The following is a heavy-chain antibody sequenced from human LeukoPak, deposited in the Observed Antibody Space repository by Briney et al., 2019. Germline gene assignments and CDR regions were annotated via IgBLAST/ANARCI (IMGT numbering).Heavy chain of an antibody. CDR3: ARVGVGATSHFGY. Sequence: SVKVSCKASGGTFSSYAISWVRQAPGQGLEWVGRIIPIFGTAKYAQKFQGRVTITTDESPSTAYMELSSLRSEDTAVYYCARVGVGATSHFGYWGQGTLVTVSS. V-gene: IGHV1-69*05. CDR2: IIPIFGTA. D-gene: IGHD1-26*01. J-gene: IGHJ4*02. CDR1: GGTFSSYA.